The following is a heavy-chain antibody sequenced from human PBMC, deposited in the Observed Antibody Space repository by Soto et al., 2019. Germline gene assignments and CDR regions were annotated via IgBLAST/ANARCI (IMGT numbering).Heavy chain of an antibody. J-gene: IGHJ4*01. V-gene: IGHV3-23*01. Sequence: EVQLLESGGGLEQPGGSLRLSCAASGFTFSTHAMSWVRQAPGKGLEYVSAISSSGGSTYYAGSVKGRFTISRDNSKKPMSTEWKGLRPAETAKYSLASGGGDVSGSEGVFDYWGQEPWSPSPQ. D-gene: IGHD1-26*01. CDR2: ISSSGGST. CDR3: ASGGGDVSGSEGVFDY. CDR1: GFTFSTHA.